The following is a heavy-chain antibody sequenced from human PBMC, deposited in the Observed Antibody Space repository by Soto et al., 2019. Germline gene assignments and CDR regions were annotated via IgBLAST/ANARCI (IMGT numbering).Heavy chain of an antibody. CDR2: ISAYNGNT. V-gene: IGHV1-18*01. CDR3: ARSKAYYYDSSGPFDY. D-gene: IGHD3-22*01. J-gene: IGHJ4*02. Sequence: ASVKVSCKASGYTFTSYGISWVRQAPGQGLEWMGWISAYNGNTNYAQKLQGRVTMTTDTSTSTAYMELRSLRSDDTAVYYCARSKAYYYDSSGPFDYWGQGTLVTVSS. CDR1: GYTFTSYG.